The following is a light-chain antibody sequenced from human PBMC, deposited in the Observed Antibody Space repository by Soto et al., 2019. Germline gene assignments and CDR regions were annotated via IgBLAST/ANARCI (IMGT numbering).Light chain of an antibody. Sequence: QSVLTQPPSASGSPGQSVTISCTGAGTDVGQYNYVSWYQQHPGKAPKLLIHHVSRRPSGVPARFSGSKSGNTASLTISGLQAEDEADYYCCSYTRTSNHYFFGSGTKVTVL. CDR1: GTDVGQYNY. CDR3: CSYTRTSNHYF. J-gene: IGLJ1*01. V-gene: IGLV2-8*01. CDR2: HVS.